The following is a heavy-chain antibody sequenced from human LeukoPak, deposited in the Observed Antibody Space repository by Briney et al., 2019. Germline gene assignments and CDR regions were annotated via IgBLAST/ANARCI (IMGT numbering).Heavy chain of an antibody. D-gene: IGHD3-22*01. J-gene: IGHJ4*02. Sequence: SETLSLTCTVSGRSISSYYWSWIRQPAGKGLEWIGRIYTSGGTNYNPSLNSRVTISVDKSKNQFSLKLSSVTAADTAVYYCARGGYDSSSNFRIDYWGQGALVTVSS. CDR1: GRSISSYY. CDR2: IYTSGGT. CDR3: ARGGYDSSSNFRIDY. V-gene: IGHV4-4*07.